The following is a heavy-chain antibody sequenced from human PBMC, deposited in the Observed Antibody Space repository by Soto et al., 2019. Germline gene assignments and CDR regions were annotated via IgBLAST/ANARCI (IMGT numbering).Heavy chain of an antibody. D-gene: IGHD6-19*01. CDR2: IGWSSDTI. CDR3: ARGSSGPGLDYYYYGMDV. J-gene: IGHJ6*02. V-gene: IGHV3-9*01. CDR1: GFAFDDFA. Sequence: GGSLRLSCAASGFAFDDFAMNWVRQAPGKGLEWVSGIGWSSDTIGYADSVKGRFTISRDNAKNSLYLQMNSLRAEDTAVYYCARGSSGPGLDYYYYGMDVWGQGTTVTVSS.